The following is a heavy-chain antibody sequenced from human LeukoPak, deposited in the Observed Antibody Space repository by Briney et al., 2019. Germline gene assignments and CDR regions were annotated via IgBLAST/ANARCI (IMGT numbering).Heavy chain of an antibody. CDR2: ISAYNGNT. Sequence: ASVKVSCKASGYTFTSYGISGVRQAPGQGLEWMGWISAYNGNTNYAQKLQGRVTMTADTSTSTAYMELRSLRSDETAVYYCARGGYYDSSGYYYFDYWGQGTLVTVSS. V-gene: IGHV1-18*01. D-gene: IGHD3-22*01. CDR1: GYTFTSYG. J-gene: IGHJ4*02. CDR3: ARGGYYDSSGYYYFDY.